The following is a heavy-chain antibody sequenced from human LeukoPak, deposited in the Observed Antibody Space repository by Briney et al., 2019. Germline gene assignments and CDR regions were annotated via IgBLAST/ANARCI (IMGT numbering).Heavy chain of an antibody. D-gene: IGHD2-15*01. CDR3: ARDLLGYCSGGSCYLLDY. CDR2: IWYDGSNK. V-gene: IGHV3-30*07. CDR1: GFTFSSYA. J-gene: IGHJ4*02. Sequence: PGRSLRLSCAASGFTFSSYAMHWVRQAPGKGLEWVAVIWYDGSNKYYADSVKGRFTISRDNSKNTLYLQMNSLRAEDTAVYYCARDLLGYCSGGSCYLLDYWGQGTLVTVSS.